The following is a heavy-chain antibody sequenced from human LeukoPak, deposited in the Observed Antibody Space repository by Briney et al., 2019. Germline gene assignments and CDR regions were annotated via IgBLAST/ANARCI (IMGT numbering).Heavy chain of an antibody. CDR3: ARDQVGQQLVPPNWFDP. CDR2: IIPIFGTA. V-gene: IGHV1-69*01. D-gene: IGHD6-13*01. J-gene: IGHJ5*02. Sequence: SVKVSCKASGGTFSSYAISWVRQAPGQGPEWMGGIIPIFGTANYAQKFQGRVTITADESTSTAYMELSSLRSEDTAVYYCARDQVGQQLVPPNWFDPWGQGTLVTVSS. CDR1: GGTFSSYA.